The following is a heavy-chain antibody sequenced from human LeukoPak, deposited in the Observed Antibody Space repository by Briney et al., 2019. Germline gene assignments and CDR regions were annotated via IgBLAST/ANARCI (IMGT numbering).Heavy chain of an antibody. Sequence: HPGGSLRLSCEASGFTFGSHAMYWVRQAPGKGLEWVAGIFGSGGSPHYADPVKGRFTISRDNSRNTVYLQINSLRAEDTAVYYCGKTTVGYSSGQKPAWPVDYWGQGTLATVSS. J-gene: IGHJ4*02. CDR1: GFTFGSHA. CDR3: GKTTVGYSSGQKPAWPVDY. V-gene: IGHV3-23*01. CDR2: IFGSGGSP. D-gene: IGHD5-18*01.